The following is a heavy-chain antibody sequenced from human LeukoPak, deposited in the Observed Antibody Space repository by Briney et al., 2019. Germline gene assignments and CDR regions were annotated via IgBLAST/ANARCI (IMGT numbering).Heavy chain of an antibody. D-gene: IGHD3-3*01. Sequence: KTSETLSLTCTVSGGSTSSYYWSWIRQPPGKGLEWIGYIYYSGSTNYNPSLKSRVTISVDTSKNQFSLKLSSVTAADTAVYYCARGYDFWSGYPFDYWGQGTLVTVSS. CDR3: ARGYDFWSGYPFDY. V-gene: IGHV4-59*01. J-gene: IGHJ4*02. CDR2: IYYSGST. CDR1: GGSTSSYY.